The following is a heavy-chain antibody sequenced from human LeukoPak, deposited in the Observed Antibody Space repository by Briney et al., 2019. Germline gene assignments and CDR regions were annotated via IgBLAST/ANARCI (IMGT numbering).Heavy chain of an antibody. Sequence: SETLSLTCTVSGYSISSGYYWGWIRQPPGKGLEWIGSIYHSGSTYYNPSLKSRVTISVDTSKNQFSLKLSSVTAADTAVYYCARHVTMVRGVFNWFDPWGQGTLVTVSS. V-gene: IGHV4-38-2*02. CDR2: IYHSGST. CDR1: GYSISSGYY. D-gene: IGHD3-10*01. CDR3: ARHVTMVRGVFNWFDP. J-gene: IGHJ5*02.